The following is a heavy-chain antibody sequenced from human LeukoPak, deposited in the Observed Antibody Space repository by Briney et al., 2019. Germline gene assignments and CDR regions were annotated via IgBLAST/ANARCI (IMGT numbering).Heavy chain of an antibody. Sequence: SQTLSLTCTVSGGSISSHYWSWIRQPPGKGLEWIGYIYYSGSTKFNPSLKSRVTISVDTSKNQFSLKLSSVTAADTAVYYCARGGGVTYYDSTGYLWYFDYWGQGTLVTVSS. CDR2: IYYSGST. J-gene: IGHJ4*02. V-gene: IGHV4-59*11. CDR1: GGSISSHY. D-gene: IGHD3-22*01. CDR3: ARGGGVTYYDSTGYLWYFDY.